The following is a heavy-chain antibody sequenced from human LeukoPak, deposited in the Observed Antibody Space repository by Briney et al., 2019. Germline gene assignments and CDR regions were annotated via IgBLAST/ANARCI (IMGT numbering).Heavy chain of an antibody. D-gene: IGHD3-10*01. CDR1: GGSISSSSYY. CDR3: ARLGGGYYYGSGSIDY. CDR2: IYYSGST. V-gene: IGHV4-39*01. J-gene: IGHJ4*02. Sequence: SETLSLTCTVSGGSISSSSYYWGWIRQPPGKGLEWIGSIYYSGSTYYNPSLKSRVAISVDTPKNQFSLKLSSVTAADTAVYYCARLGGGYYYGSGSIDYWGQGTLVTVSS.